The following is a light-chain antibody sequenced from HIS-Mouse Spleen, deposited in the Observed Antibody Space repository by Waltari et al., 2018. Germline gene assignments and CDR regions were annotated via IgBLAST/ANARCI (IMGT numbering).Light chain of an antibody. Sequence: DIQLTQSPSFLSASVGDRVTITCRASQGISSYLAWYQQKPGKAPTLLIYAASTLQSRVPSRFSGSGSGTEFTLTISSLQPEDFATYYCQQLNSYPPTFGQGTKVEIK. V-gene: IGKV1-9*01. CDR1: QGISSY. J-gene: IGKJ1*01. CDR3: QQLNSYPPT. CDR2: AAS.